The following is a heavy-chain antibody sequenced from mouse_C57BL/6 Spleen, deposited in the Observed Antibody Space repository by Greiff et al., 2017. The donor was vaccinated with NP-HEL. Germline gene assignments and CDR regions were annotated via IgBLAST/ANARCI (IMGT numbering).Heavy chain of an antibody. CDR2: ISDGGSYT. V-gene: IGHV5-4*01. D-gene: IGHD2-10*02. J-gene: IGHJ3*01. CDR3: AREGEYPAWCAY. Sequence: DVKLVESGGGLVKPGGSLKLSCAASGFTFSSYAMSWVRQTPEKRLEWVATISDGGSYTYYPDNVKGRFTISRDNAKNNLYLQMSHLKSEDTAMYYCAREGEYPAWCAYWGQGTLVTVSA. CDR1: GFTFSSYA.